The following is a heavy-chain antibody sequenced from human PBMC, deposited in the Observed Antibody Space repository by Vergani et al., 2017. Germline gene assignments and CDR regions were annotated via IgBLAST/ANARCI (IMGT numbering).Heavy chain of an antibody. D-gene: IGHD4-17*01. CDR1: GLTFSNYA. J-gene: IGHJ4*02. CDR3: AKENGDSFFDY. CDR2: ISESGDNT. V-gene: IGHV3-23*04. Sequence: VQLVESGGGVVQPGRSLRLSCAASGLTFSNYAMHWVRQAPGKGLEWVSAISESGDNTYYPDSVRGRFTISRDNSKNTVYLQLNSLRAEDTAVYYCAKENGDSFFDYWGQGTLVTVSS.